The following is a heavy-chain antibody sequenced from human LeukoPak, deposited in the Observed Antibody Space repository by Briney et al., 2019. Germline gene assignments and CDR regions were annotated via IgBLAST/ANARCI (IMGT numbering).Heavy chain of an antibody. J-gene: IGHJ4*02. CDR1: GFTFDDYG. Sequence: GGSLRLSCAASGFTFDDYGIHWVRQAPGKGLEWVSGIDWNSGALGYADSVKGRFTISRDNAKNSLYLQMNSLRAEDTALYYCVKDRAANLYGSGAFEYWGQGTLVTVSS. V-gene: IGHV3-9*01. CDR3: VKDRAANLYGSGAFEY. D-gene: IGHD3-10*01. CDR2: IDWNSGAL.